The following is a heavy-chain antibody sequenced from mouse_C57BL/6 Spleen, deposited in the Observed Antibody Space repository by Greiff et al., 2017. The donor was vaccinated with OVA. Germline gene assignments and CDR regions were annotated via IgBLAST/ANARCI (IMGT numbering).Heavy chain of an antibody. Sequence: EVMLVESGGGLVKPGGSLKLSCAASGFTFSDYGMHWVRQAPEKGLEWVAYISSGSSTIYYADTVKGRFTFSRDNAKNTLFLQLTSLRSEDTARDYCAGTCCDGCLYWFDYWGQGTTLTVSA. CDR2: ISSGSSTI. CDR3: AGTCCDGCLYWFDY. V-gene: IGHV5-17*01. CDR1: GFTFSDYG. J-gene: IGHJ2*01. D-gene: IGHD2-3*01.